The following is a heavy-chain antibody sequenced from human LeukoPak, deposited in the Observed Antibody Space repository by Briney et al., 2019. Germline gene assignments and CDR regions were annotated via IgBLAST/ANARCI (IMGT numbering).Heavy chain of an antibody. J-gene: IGHJ4*02. D-gene: IGHD6-19*01. Sequence: PSEALSLTCTVSGGSISSHYWSWIRQPPGKGLEWVGYIHYSGNTNYNPSLKSRITMSVDTSKNQFSLKLSSVAAADTAVYYCARGGWSLDYWGQGTLVTVSS. CDR2: IHYSGNT. V-gene: IGHV4-59*11. CDR3: ARGGWSLDY. CDR1: GGSISSHY.